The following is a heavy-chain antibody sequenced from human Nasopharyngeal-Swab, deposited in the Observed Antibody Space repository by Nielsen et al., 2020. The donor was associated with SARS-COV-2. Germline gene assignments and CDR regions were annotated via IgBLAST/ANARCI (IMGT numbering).Heavy chain of an antibody. CDR3: ATTVTTLSGY. CDR2: ISYDGSNK. V-gene: IGHV3-30*03. J-gene: IGHJ4*02. D-gene: IGHD4-17*01. Sequence: VRQMPGKGLEWVAVISYDGSNKYYADSVKGRFTTSRDNSKNTLYLQMNSLRAEDTAVYYCATTVTTLSGYWGQGTRVTVSS.